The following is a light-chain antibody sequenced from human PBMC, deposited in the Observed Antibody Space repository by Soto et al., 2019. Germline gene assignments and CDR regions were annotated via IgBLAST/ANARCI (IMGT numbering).Light chain of an antibody. CDR3: LKVYTSPWT. V-gene: IGKV1-5*03. Sequence: DIQMIQSPLTVSASVGDRVRITCRASQSISSWLAWYQQKPGKYPKLLIYRASSLESGVPSRFSGSGSGTEFTLTISSMQPDEFATYYCLKVYTSPWTGGLRNKVDIK. J-gene: IGKJ1*01. CDR1: QSISSW. CDR2: RAS.